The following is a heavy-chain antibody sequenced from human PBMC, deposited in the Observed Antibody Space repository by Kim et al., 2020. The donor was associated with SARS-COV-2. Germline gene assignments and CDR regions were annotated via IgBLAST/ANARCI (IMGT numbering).Heavy chain of an antibody. Sequence: GGSLRLSCAASGFTVSSNYMSWVRQAPGKGLEWVSVIYSGGSTYYTDSVKGRFTISRDNSKNTLYLQMNSLRAEDTAVYYCARDRYYGSGSYVFDYWGQGTLVTVSS. J-gene: IGHJ4*02. CDR1: GFTVSSNY. D-gene: IGHD3-10*01. CDR2: IYSGGST. V-gene: IGHV3-53*01. CDR3: ARDRYYGSGSYVFDY.